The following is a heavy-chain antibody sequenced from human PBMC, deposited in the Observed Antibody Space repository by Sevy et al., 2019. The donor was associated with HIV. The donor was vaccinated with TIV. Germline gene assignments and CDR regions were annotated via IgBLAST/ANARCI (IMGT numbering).Heavy chain of an antibody. V-gene: IGHV3-33*06. CDR3: AKGGVSSGWGRYYYYYMDV. D-gene: IGHD6-19*01. CDR2: IWYDGSNK. J-gene: IGHJ6*03. CDR1: GFTFSSYG. Sequence: GESLKISCAASGFTFSSYGMHWVRQAPGKGLEWVAVIWYDGSNKYYADSVKGRFTISRDNSKNTLYLQMNSLRAEETAVYYCAKGGVSSGWGRYYYYYMDVWGKGTTVTVSS.